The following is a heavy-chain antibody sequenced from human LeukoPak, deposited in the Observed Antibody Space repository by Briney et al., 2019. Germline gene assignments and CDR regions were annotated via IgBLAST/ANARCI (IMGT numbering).Heavy chain of an antibody. CDR3: ARLTTVTTGRQYFQH. CDR1: GYSFTTYW. Sequence: GESLQISCKGSGYSFTTYWIGWVRQMPGKGLEWMGIIYPGDSDTRYSPSFQGQVTISADKSISTAYLQWNSLKTSDTAIYYCARLTTVTTGRQYFQHWGQGTLVTVSS. CDR2: IYPGDSDT. D-gene: IGHD4-17*01. J-gene: IGHJ1*01. V-gene: IGHV5-51*01.